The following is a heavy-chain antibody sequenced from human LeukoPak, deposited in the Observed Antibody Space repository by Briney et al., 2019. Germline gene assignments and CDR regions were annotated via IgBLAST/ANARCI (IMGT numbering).Heavy chain of an antibody. D-gene: IGHD2-15*01. CDR1: GFTFSSYG. CDR3: AKDRTVVAATLYFNY. CDR2: IRHDGSNK. J-gene: IGHJ4*02. Sequence: GGSLRPSCIASGFTFSSYGMYWVRQAPGKGLEWVAFIRHDGSNKYYADSVKGRFTISRDNSKNTLYLQMNSLRAEDTAVYYCAKDRTVVAATLYFNYWGQGTLVTVSS. V-gene: IGHV3-30*02.